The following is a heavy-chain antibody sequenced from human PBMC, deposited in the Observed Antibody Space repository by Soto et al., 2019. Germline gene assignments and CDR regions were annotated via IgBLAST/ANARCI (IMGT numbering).Heavy chain of an antibody. CDR2: ISYDGSNK. D-gene: IGHD4-17*01. V-gene: IGHV3-30*18. Sequence: GGSLRLSCAASGFTFSSYGMHWVRQAPGKGLEWVAVISYDGSNKYYADSVKGRFTISRDNSKNTLYLQMNSLRAEDTAVYYCAKDLGGGTTDPPGYYFDYWGQGTLVTVSS. CDR1: GFTFSSYG. CDR3: AKDLGGGTTDPPGYYFDY. J-gene: IGHJ4*02.